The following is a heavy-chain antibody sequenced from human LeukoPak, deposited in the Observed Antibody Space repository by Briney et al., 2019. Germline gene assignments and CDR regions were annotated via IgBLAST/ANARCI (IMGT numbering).Heavy chain of an antibody. J-gene: IGHJ5*02. CDR3: ARDQGEWELGLFWFDP. CDR1: GGSFSGYY. V-gene: IGHV4-34*01. CDR2: INHSGST. Sequence: PSETLSLTCAVYGGSFSGYYWSWIRQPPGKGLEWIGEINHSGSTNYNPSLKSRVTISVDTSKNQFSLKLSSVTAADTAVYYCARDQGEWELGLFWFDPWGQGTLVTVSS. D-gene: IGHD1-26*01.